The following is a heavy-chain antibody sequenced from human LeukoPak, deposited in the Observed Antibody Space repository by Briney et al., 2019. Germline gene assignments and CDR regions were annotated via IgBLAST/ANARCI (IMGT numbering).Heavy chain of an antibody. CDR1: GFTFSSYA. CDR2: ISGSGGST. V-gene: IGHV3-23*01. J-gene: IGHJ4*02. Sequence: GGSLRLSCAASGFTFSSYAMSWVRQAPGKGLEWVSAISGSGGSTYYADSVKGRFTISRDNSKNTLYLQMNSLRAEDTAVYYCAKSRNVLLWFGELLSIDCWGQGTLVTVSS. D-gene: IGHD3-10*01. CDR3: AKSRNVLLWFGELLSIDC.